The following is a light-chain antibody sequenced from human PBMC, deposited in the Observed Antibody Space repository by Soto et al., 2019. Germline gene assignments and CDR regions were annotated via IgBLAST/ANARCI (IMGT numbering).Light chain of an antibody. Sequence: QSALTQPASVSGSPGQSITISCTGTNIDVCGYNYVSWYQQHPGKAPRLIISDVSNRPSGVSNRFSGSKSGNTASLTISGLQAEDEADYYCNSYRSTSARYVFGTGTKVTVL. CDR1: NIDVCGYNY. V-gene: IGLV2-14*01. CDR3: NSYRSTSARYV. J-gene: IGLJ1*01. CDR2: DVS.